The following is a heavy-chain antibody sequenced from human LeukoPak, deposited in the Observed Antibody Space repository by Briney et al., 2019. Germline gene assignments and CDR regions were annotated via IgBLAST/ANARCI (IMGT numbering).Heavy chain of an antibody. CDR3: ARTSTLGRFDP. D-gene: IGHD2/OR15-2a*01. CDR2: ISVYNGNT. Sequence: ASVKVSCKASGYTFSIYGFSWVRQAPGQGLEWMGWISVYNGNTNYAQKFQGRVTMTTDTSTSTAHMELRSLRSDDTAVYYCARTSTLGRFDPWGQGTLVTVSS. J-gene: IGHJ5*02. V-gene: IGHV1-18*01. CDR1: GYTFSIYG.